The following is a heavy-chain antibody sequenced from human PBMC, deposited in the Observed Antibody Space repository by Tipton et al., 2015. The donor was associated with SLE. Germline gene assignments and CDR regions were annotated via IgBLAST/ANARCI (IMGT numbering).Heavy chain of an antibody. J-gene: IGHJ6*02. CDR2: IYSGGST. CDR1: GFTVSSNY. CDR3: ARVTRGYYGMDV. Sequence: SLRLSCAASGFTVSSNYMSWVRQAPGKGLEWVSVIYSGGSTYYADSVKGRFTISRDNPKNTLYLQINSLRAEDTAVYYCARVTRGYYGMDVWGQGTTVTVSS. V-gene: IGHV3-53*01. D-gene: IGHD5-18*01.